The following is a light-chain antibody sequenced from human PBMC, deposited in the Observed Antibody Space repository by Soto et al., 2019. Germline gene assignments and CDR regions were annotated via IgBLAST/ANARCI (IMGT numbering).Light chain of an antibody. CDR2: DVS. J-gene: IGLJ2*01. CDR1: SSDVGAYNY. V-gene: IGLV2-8*01. Sequence: QSALAQPPSASGSPGQSVTISCTGTSSDVGAYNYVSWYQQHPGKAPKLIIYDVSQRPSGVPDRFSGSKSGNTASLTVSGLQAGDEAVYYCNSFAGSAHVVFGGGTKLTVL. CDR3: NSFAGSAHVV.